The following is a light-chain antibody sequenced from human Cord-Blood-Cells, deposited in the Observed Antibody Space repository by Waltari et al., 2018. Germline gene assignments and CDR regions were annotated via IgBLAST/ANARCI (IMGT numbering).Light chain of an antibody. J-gene: IGKJ2*01. CDR2: LGS. CDR3: MQALQTPYT. CDR1: QSLLHSNGYNY. Sequence: DIVMTQSLLSLPVPTGEPAYISCRFSQSLLHSNGYNYLDWYLQKPGQSPQLLIYLGSNRASGVPDRFSGSGSGTDFTLKISRVEAEDVGVYYCMQALQTPYTFGQGTKLEIK. V-gene: IGKV2-28*01.